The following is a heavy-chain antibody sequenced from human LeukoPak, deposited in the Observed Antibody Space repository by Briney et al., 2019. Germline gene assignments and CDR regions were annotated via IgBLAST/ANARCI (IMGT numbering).Heavy chain of an antibody. V-gene: IGHV3-30*18. CDR2: ISYDGSNK. Sequence: GGSLRLSCAASGFTFSSYGMHWVRQAPGKGLEWVAVISYDGSNKYYADSVKGRFTISRDNSKNTLYLQMNSLRAEDTAVYYCAKDRGYCSGGSCQYYHYGMDVWGQGTTVTVSS. D-gene: IGHD2-15*01. J-gene: IGHJ6*02. CDR1: GFTFSSYG. CDR3: AKDRGYCSGGSCQYYHYGMDV.